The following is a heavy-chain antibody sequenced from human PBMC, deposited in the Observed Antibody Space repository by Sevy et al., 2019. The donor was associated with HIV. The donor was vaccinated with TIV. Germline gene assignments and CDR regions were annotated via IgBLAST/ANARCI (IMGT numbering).Heavy chain of an antibody. CDR1: GYTFTSYG. Sequence: ASVKVSCKASGYTFTSYGISWVRQAPGQGLEWMGWISAYNGNTNYAQKLQGRVTMTTDTSTSTAYMGLRSLRSDDTAVYYCGYCSSTSSWFDPWGQGTLVTVSS. CDR3: GYCSSTSSWFDP. V-gene: IGHV1-18*01. J-gene: IGHJ5*02. D-gene: IGHD2-2*01. CDR2: ISAYNGNT.